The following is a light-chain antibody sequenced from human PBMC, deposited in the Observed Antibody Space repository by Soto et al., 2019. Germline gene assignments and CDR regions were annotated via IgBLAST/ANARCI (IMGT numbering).Light chain of an antibody. V-gene: IGKV1-5*03. J-gene: IGKJ4*01. Sequence: DIQMTQSPSTLSASVGDSVTITCRASQSIDSWLAWYQQKPGKAPKLLIYKASTLESGVPSRFSGSGSGTEFTLTINSLQPADFATYHCQQYKSYSFTFGGGTKVEIK. CDR3: QQYKSYSFT. CDR2: KAS. CDR1: QSIDSW.